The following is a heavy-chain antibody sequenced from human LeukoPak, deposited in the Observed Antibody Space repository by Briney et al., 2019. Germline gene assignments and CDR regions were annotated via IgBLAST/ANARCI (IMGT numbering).Heavy chain of an antibody. D-gene: IGHD4-17*01. CDR2: ISSGDTT. J-gene: IGHJ3*02. CDR3: ARDLGDYVGYDASDI. V-gene: IGHV3-66*01. CDR1: GFTVSRNY. Sequence: PGGSLRLSCAASGFTVSRNYMSWVRQAPGKGLEWVSVISSGDTTYYADSVKGRFTISRDSSKNTLYLQMNSLRAEDTAVYYCARDLGDYVGYDASDIWGQGTMVTVSS.